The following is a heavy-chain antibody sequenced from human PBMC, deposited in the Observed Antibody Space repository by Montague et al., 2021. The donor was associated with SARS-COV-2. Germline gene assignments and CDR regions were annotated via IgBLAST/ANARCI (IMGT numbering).Heavy chain of an antibody. CDR1: GASVRTYY. Sequence: SETLFLTCTVSGASVRTYYWSWIRQSAGKKLEWMGRLYTSGSTYYNPSFKSRVTMPLDTSKNLFSLNLSSMTAADTAVYYCARDGADYSFAYYHEMDVWGQGIAVTVSS. J-gene: IGHJ6*02. V-gene: IGHV4-4*07. CDR3: ARDGADYSFAYYHEMDV. CDR2: LYTSGST. D-gene: IGHD5-12*01.